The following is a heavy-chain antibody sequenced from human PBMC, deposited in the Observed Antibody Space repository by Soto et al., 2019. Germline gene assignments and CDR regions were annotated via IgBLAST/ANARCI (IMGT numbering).Heavy chain of an antibody. CDR1: GFTFSSFA. CDR2: ISYDGS. CDR3: AREYCSDGSCYSNSLDY. Sequence: QVQLVESGGGVVQPGRSLRLSCAASGFTFSSFAMHWVRQAPGKGLEWVAVISYDGSNADSVKGRFTISRDNSKNTLYLQMNGLRAEDTAVYYCAREYCSDGSCYSNSLDYWGQGTLVTVSS. V-gene: IGHV3-30-3*01. J-gene: IGHJ4*02. D-gene: IGHD2-15*01.